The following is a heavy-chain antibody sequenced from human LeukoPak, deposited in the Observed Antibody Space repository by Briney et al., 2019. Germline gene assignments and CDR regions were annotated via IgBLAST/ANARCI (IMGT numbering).Heavy chain of an antibody. Sequence: SVKVSCKASGGTFSSYAISWVRQAPGQGREWMGGIIPIFGTANYAQKFQGRVTITADESTSTAYMELSSLRSEDTAVYYCARDRITIFGVVNYYGMDVWGQGTTVTVSS. CDR3: ARDRITIFGVVNYYGMDV. CDR2: IIPIFGTA. D-gene: IGHD3-3*01. CDR1: GGTFSSYA. J-gene: IGHJ6*02. V-gene: IGHV1-69*13.